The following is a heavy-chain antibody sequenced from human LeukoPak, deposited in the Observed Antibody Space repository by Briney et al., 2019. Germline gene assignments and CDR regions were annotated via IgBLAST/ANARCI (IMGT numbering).Heavy chain of an antibody. CDR1: GGSFSGYY. CDR3: ARVFGSYYGY. D-gene: IGHD1-26*01. V-gene: IGHV4-34*01. CDR2: INHSGST. Sequence: SETLSLTCAVYGGSFSGYYWSWTRQPPGKGLEWIGEINHSGSTNYNPSLKSRVTISVDTSKNQFSLKLSSVTAADTAVYYCARVFGSYYGYWGQGTLVTVSS. J-gene: IGHJ4*02.